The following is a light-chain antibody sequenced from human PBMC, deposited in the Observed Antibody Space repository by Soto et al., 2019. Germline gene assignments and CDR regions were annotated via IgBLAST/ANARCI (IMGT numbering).Light chain of an antibody. Sequence: EIVLTQSPATLSLSPGERATLSCRASQSVRIYLAWYQQKPGQAPRLLIDGASNRASGIPARFSGGGSGTDFTLTITSLEPEDFAIYYCLQRNSWPLTFGGGTKVAIK. CDR2: GAS. V-gene: IGKV3-11*01. CDR1: QSVRIY. CDR3: LQRNSWPLT. J-gene: IGKJ4*01.